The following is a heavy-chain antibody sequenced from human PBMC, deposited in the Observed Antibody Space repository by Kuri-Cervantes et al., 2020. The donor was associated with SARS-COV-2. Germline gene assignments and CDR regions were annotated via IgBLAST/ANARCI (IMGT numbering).Heavy chain of an antibody. D-gene: IGHD7-27*01. Sequence: GGSLRLSCAASGFTFSDYYMTWIRQAPGKGLEWVSYISSSGTTIYYADSVKGRFTISRDNAKNSVFLQMNSLRAEDTAVYYCARDLRLGKSLDYWGQGTLVTVSS. CDR1: GFTFSDYY. CDR3: ARDLRLGKSLDY. J-gene: IGHJ4*02. V-gene: IGHV3-11*04. CDR2: ISSSGTTI.